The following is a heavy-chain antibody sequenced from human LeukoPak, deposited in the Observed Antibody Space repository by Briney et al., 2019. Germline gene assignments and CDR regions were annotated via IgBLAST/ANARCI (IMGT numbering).Heavy chain of an antibody. CDR1: GGSFSGYY. D-gene: IGHD3-22*01. CDR2: INHSGST. Sequence: PPETLSLTCAVYGGSFSGYYWSWIRQPPGKGLEWIGEINHSGSTNYNPSLKSRVTISVDTSKNQFSLKLSSVTAADTAVYYCARAGHYDSSGYVDYWGQGTLVTVSS. J-gene: IGHJ4*02. CDR3: ARAGHYDSSGYVDY. V-gene: IGHV4-34*01.